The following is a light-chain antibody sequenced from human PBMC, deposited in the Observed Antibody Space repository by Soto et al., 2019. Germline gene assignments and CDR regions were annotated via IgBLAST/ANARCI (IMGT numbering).Light chain of an antibody. CDR2: GAS. Sequence: EIVFTQSPDTLSLSSGERATLSCRASQRISNYYLAWYHQKPGQAPRLLIYGASSRATGVPDRFSGSGSGTDFTLTISRLGPEDFAVYYCQQYGSSPLTFGGGTKVDIK. V-gene: IGKV3-20*01. CDR3: QQYGSSPLT. CDR1: QRISNYY. J-gene: IGKJ4*01.